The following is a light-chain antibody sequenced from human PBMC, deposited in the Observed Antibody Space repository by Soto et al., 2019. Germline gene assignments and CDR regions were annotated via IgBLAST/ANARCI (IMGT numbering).Light chain of an antibody. V-gene: IGKV4-1*01. Sequence: DIVMTHSPDSLAVSLGERATTNCKSSQSVLYSSNNKNYLTWYQQKPGQPPKLLIYWASTRESGVPDRLSGGGCGTDFTLTISSLQAEDVAVYYCQQYYSTPWTFGQGTKVEIK. CDR2: WAS. J-gene: IGKJ1*01. CDR1: QSVLYSSNNKNY. CDR3: QQYYSTPWT.